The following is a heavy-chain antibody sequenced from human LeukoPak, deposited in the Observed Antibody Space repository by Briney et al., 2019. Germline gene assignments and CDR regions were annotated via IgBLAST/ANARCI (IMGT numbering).Heavy chain of an antibody. CDR2: IYHSGST. CDR1: GYSISSGYY. J-gene: IGHJ4*02. V-gene: IGHV4-38-2*02. Sequence: SETLSLTCSVSGYSISSGYYWGWIRQPPGKGLEWIGSIYHSGSTYYNPSLKSRVTISVDTSKNQVSLKLSSVTAADTAVYYCARDSRVTAINFDYWGQGTLVTVSS. CDR3: ARDSRVTAINFDY. D-gene: IGHD2-21*02.